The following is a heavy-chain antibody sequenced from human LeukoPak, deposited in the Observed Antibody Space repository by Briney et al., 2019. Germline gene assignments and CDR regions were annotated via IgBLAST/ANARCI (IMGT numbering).Heavy chain of an antibody. CDR1: GGSISSNSYY. Sequence: KASGTLSLTCTVSGGSISSNSYYWGWIRQPPGKGLEWIGSIYYSGSTYYNPSLKNRLTISVDTSKNQFSLKLSSVTAADTAVYYCARTRYYYGSRSYGAPYYFDYWGQGTLVTVSS. CDR2: IYYSGST. CDR3: ARTRYYYGSRSYGAPYYFDY. J-gene: IGHJ4*02. V-gene: IGHV4-39*01. D-gene: IGHD3-10*01.